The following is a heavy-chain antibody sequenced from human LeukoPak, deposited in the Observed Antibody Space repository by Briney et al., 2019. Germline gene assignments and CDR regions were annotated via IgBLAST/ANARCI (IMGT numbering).Heavy chain of an antibody. V-gene: IGHV3-15*01. D-gene: IGHD3-10*01. CDR1: GFTFSNAW. J-gene: IGHJ4*02. CDR3: TTNHYGSGSCCRY. Sequence: GGSLRLSCAASGFTFSNAWMSWVRQAPGKGLEWVGRIKSKTDGGTTDYAAPVKGRFTISRDDSKNTLYLQMNSLKTEDTAVYYCTTNHYGSGSCCRYWGQGTLVTVSS. CDR2: IKSKTDGGTT.